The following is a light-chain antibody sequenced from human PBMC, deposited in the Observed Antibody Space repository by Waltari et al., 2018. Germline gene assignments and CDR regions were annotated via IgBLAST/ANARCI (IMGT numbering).Light chain of an antibody. J-gene: IGKJ1*01. Sequence: MTQSPSSLSASVGDRVTITCQASRDINNYLNWYQQKPGKAPKLLIYDASTLETGVPSRFSGSGSGTDFVFTISRLQPEDIATYYCQHYDGVPPWTFGQGTRVDFK. V-gene: IGKV1-33*01. CDR2: DAS. CDR1: RDINNY. CDR3: QHYDGVPPWT.